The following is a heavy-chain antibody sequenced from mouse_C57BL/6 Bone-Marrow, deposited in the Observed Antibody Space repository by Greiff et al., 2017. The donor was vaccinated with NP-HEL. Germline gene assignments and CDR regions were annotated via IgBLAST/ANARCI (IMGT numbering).Heavy chain of an antibody. J-gene: IGHJ2*01. CDR1: GFTFSSYG. Sequence: EVKLVESGGDLVKPGGSLKLSCAASGFTFSSYGMSWVRQTPTKRLEWVATISSGGSYTYYPDSVKGRFTISRDNAKNTLYLQMSSLKSEDTAMYYCARHGTTVVAFDYWGQGTTLTVSS. V-gene: IGHV5-6*01. D-gene: IGHD1-1*01. CDR2: ISSGGSYT. CDR3: ARHGTTVVAFDY.